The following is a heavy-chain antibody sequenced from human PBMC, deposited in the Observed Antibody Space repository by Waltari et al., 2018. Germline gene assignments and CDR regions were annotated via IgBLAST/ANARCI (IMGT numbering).Heavy chain of an antibody. D-gene: IGHD3-16*01. J-gene: IGHJ4*02. CDR1: GYTLTELS. CDR2: FDPEDGET. Sequence: QVQLVQSGAEVKKPGASVKVSCKVSGYTLTELSMHWVRQAPGKGLEWMGGFDPEDGETIYAQKFQGRVTMTRNTSISTAYMELSSLRSEDTAVYYCARASRGSQYYFDYWGQGTLVTVSS. V-gene: IGHV1-24*01. CDR3: ARASRGSQYYFDY.